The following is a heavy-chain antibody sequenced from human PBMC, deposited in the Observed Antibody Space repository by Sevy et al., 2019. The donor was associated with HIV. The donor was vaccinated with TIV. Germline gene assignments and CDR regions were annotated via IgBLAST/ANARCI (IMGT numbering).Heavy chain of an antibody. V-gene: IGHV3-66*02. D-gene: IGHD5-18*01. CDR2: IYSGGST. CDR1: GFTVSSNY. J-gene: IGHJ4*02. Sequence: RGCLRLSCAASGFTVSSNYMSWVRQAPGKGLEGVSVIYSGGSTYYADSVKGRFTISRDNSKNTLYLQMNSLRAEDTAVHYCARDGGSYGYLYWGQGTLVTVSS. CDR3: ARDGGSYGYLY.